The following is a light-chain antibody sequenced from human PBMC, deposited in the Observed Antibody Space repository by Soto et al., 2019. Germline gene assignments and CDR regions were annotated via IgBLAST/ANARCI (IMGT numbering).Light chain of an antibody. J-gene: IGKJ3*01. CDR3: QQYSSSPPEFT. Sequence: EIVLTQSPGTLSVSPGERVTLSCRASQSVGSSYLAWYQQRPGQAPRLLLFGASYRATGIPDRFSGSGSGSDFPLTSSGLEPEDFAVYYCQQYSSSPPEFTFGPGTNVDS. V-gene: IGKV3-20*01. CDR1: QSVGSSY. CDR2: GAS.